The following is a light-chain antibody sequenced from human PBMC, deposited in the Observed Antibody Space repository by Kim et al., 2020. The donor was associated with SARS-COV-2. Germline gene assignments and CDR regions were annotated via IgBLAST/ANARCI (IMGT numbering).Light chain of an antibody. CDR1: SSDVGGYVY. J-gene: IGLJ1*01. CDR3: SSYTSSNSCV. Sequence: GQAFTISCTGPSSDVGGYVYVSWYQQHPGKAPKLMIYDVSNRPSGVSTRFSASKSGKTASLTISGLQAEDEADYYCSSYTSSNSCVFGTGTKVTVL. CDR2: DVS. V-gene: IGLV2-14*03.